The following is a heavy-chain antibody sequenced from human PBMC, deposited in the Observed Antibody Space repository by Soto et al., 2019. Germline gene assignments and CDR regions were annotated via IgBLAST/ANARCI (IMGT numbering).Heavy chain of an antibody. D-gene: IGHD5-12*01. Sequence: QVQLVQSGAEVKKPGSSVTVSCTASGGTFSSYTISWGRQAPGQGLEWMGGILPIFGTANYAQKFQGRVTITADESTITAYMELSSLRSADTAVYYCARGNHRWLQLWYFDLWGRGTLVTVSS. CDR3: ARGNHRWLQLWYFDL. CDR2: ILPIFGTA. CDR1: GGTFSSYT. J-gene: IGHJ2*01. V-gene: IGHV1-69*12.